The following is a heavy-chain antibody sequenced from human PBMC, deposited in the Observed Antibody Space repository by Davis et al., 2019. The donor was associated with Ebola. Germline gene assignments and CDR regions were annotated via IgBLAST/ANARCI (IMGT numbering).Heavy chain of an antibody. CDR3: ARWGVRNYYYGMDV. J-gene: IGHJ6*02. CDR2: IYYSGST. Sequence: SETLSLTCAVYGGSFSGYYWSWIRQPPGKGLEWIGYIYYSGSTNYNPSLKSRVTISVDTSKNQFSLKLSSVTAADTAVYYCARWGVRNYYYGMDVWGQGTTVTVSS. V-gene: IGHV4-59*01. CDR1: GGSFSGYY. D-gene: IGHD3-16*01.